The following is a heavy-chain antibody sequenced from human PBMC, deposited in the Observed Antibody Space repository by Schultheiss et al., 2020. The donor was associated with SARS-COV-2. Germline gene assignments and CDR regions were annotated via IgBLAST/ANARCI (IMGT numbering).Heavy chain of an antibody. V-gene: IGHV3-23*01. D-gene: IGHD2-2*01. CDR3: AKDQVVPSYTPYYGMDV. Sequence: GGSLRLSCAASGFTFSSYAMSWVRQAPGKGLEWVSAISGSGGSTYYADSVKGRFTISRDNSKNTLYLQMNSLRAEDMAVYYCAKDQVVPSYTPYYGMDVWGQGTTVTVSS. CDR1: GFTFSSYA. CDR2: ISGSGGST. J-gene: IGHJ6*02.